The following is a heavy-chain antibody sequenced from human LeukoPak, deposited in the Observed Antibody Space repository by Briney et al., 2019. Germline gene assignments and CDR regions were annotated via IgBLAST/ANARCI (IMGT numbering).Heavy chain of an antibody. CDR3: ARDDDTGSYFGQDVFDI. CDR1: GFTFSSYA. J-gene: IGHJ3*02. CDR2: ISYDGSNK. Sequence: GGSLRLSCAASGFTFSSYAMHWVRQAPGKGLEWVAVISYDGSNKYYADSVKGRFTISRETATDSVFLQMNSLRADDTAVYYCARDDDTGSYFGQDVFDIWGQGTMVTVAS. D-gene: IGHD1-26*01. V-gene: IGHV3-30*04.